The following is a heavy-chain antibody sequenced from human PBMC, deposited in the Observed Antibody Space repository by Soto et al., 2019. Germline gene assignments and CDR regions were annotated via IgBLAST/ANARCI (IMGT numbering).Heavy chain of an antibody. Sequence: PGWSLGTACAASRVHFSPYGIHWVRQVPGKGLEWVAVMGNDGITTFYADSVKGRFTISRDNSKNTLFLQMNSLRADDTAVYYCAKEFQWGLHAFDIWGQGTMVTVS. V-gene: IGHV3-30*02. D-gene: IGHD1-26*01. CDR3: AKEFQWGLHAFDI. CDR1: RVHFSPYG. CDR2: MGNDGITT. J-gene: IGHJ3*02.